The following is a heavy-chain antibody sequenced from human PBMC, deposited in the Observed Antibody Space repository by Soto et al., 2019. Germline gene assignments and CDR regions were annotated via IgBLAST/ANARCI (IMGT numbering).Heavy chain of an antibody. D-gene: IGHD3-10*01. Sequence: GASVKVSCKASGYTFTSYGISWVRQAPGQGLEWMGWISAFNGNTNYAQKLQGRVTMTTDTSTSTAYMELRSLRSDDTAVYYCARDTQGGVPPWFGELYNYYVMDVWGQGNTVTVS. CDR1: GYTFTSYG. V-gene: IGHV1-18*01. J-gene: IGHJ6*02. CDR2: ISAFNGNT. CDR3: ARDTQGGVPPWFGELYNYYVMDV.